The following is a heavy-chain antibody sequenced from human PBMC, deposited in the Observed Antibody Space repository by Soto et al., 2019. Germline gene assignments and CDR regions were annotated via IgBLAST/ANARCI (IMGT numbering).Heavy chain of an antibody. CDR2: ISAYNGNT. CDR3: ARIKVVVAAPIALYYFDY. Sequence: ASVKVSCKASGYTFTSYGISWVRQAPGQGLEWMGWISAYNGNTNYAQKLQGRVTMTTDTSTSTAYMELRSLRSDDTAVYYCARIKVVVAAPIALYYFDYWGQGTLVTVSS. V-gene: IGHV1-18*01. D-gene: IGHD2-15*01. J-gene: IGHJ4*02. CDR1: GYTFTSYG.